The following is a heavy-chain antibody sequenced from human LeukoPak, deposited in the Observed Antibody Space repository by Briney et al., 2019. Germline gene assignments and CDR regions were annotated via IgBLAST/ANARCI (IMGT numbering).Heavy chain of an antibody. V-gene: IGHV3-23*01. CDR2: ISGSGST. D-gene: IGHD3-10*02. CDR1: GFTFSSYG. Sequence: GGTLRLSCAASGFTFSSYGMSWVRQAPGKGLEWVSAISGSGSTYYAASVKGRFTISRDNSKNTLYLQMNSLRAEDTAVYYCAELGITMIGGVWGKGTTVTISS. J-gene: IGHJ6*04. CDR3: AELGITMIGGV.